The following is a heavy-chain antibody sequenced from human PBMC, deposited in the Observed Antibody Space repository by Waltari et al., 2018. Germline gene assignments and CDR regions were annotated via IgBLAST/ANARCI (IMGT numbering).Heavy chain of an antibody. CDR3: ARDTVVITTPYYFDY. D-gene: IGHD3-22*01. CDR2: INPNSGGT. V-gene: IGHV1-2*02. J-gene: IGHJ4*02. Sequence: QVQLVQSGAEVKKPGASVKVSCKASGYTFTGYYMHLVRQAPEQGLEWMGWINPNSGGTNYAQKFQGRVTMTRDTSISTAYMELSRLRSDDTAVYYCARDTVVITTPYYFDYWGQGTLVTVSS. CDR1: GYTFTGYY.